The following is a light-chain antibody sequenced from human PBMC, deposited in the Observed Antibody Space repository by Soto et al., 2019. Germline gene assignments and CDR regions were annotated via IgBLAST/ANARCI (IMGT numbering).Light chain of an antibody. CDR2: AAS. CDR1: QGIRYY. J-gene: IGKJ1*01. CDR3: QQSYSSLRT. Sequence: DLQLTQSPSSLSASIGDRVTITCRASQGIRYYLNWYQQKLGKAPKLLIYAASNLQNGVPSRFSGSGSGTDFTLTIDSLQPEDSATYYCQQSYSSLRTFGRGTKVEI. V-gene: IGKV1-39*01.